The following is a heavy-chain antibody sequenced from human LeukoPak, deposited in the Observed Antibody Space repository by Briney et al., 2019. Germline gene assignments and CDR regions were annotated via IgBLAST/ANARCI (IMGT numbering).Heavy chain of an antibody. CDR3: ARGLPSYGGNYYFDF. V-gene: IGHV4-4*07. J-gene: IGHJ4*02. CDR2: TYISGST. D-gene: IGHD4-23*01. Sequence: SETLSLTCTVSGGSISSYYWSWIRQPAGKGLEWIGRTYISGSTNYNPSLNSRVTMSVDTPTYQFFLRLSSVTAAVTAVYYCARGLPSYGGNYYFDFECWGTRVIVSS. CDR1: GGSISSYY.